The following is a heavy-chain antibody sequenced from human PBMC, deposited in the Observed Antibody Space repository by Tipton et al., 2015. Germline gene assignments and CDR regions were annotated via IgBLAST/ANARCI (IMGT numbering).Heavy chain of an antibody. CDR2: ISHSGNT. V-gene: IGHV4-38-2*01. D-gene: IGHD4-23*01. J-gene: IGHJ4*02. CDR1: AYSISSDYY. Sequence: TLSLTCAVSAYSISSDYYWGWIRQPPGKGLEWIGSISHSGNTYYNPSLKSRVTMSRDTPKNQFSLKLTSVTAADTAVYYCARARGRHGGLFDSWGQGILVTVSS. CDR3: ARARGRHGGLFDS.